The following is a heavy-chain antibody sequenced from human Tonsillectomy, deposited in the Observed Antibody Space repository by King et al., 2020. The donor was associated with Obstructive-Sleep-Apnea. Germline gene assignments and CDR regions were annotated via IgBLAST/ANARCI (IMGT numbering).Heavy chain of an antibody. V-gene: IGHV4-31*03. CDR1: GGSISSGGYY. CDR3: ASPYYDSSGYYYFDY. CDR2: IYYSGST. Sequence: QLQELGPGLLKPSQTLSLTCPVSGGSISSGGYYWSWIRQHPGKGLEWIGYIYYSGSTYYNPSLTSRVTISVDPSKNQFSLKLSSVTAADTAVYYCASPYYDSSGYYYFDYWGQGTLVTVSS. D-gene: IGHD3-22*01. J-gene: IGHJ4*02.